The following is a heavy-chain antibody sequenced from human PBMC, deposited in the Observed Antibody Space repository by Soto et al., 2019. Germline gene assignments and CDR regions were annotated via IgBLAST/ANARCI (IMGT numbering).Heavy chain of an antibody. CDR1: GFTFSSSW. Sequence: PGGSLRLSCAASGFTFSSSWMTWVRQAPGKGLAWVANIKEDGSEKYYVDSVEGRFTISRDNTNESLYLQMNSLRAEDTAVYYCARDTAPVGYRGLDVWGQGTTVTVSS. CDR2: IKEDGSEK. V-gene: IGHV3-7*01. D-gene: IGHD5-12*01. J-gene: IGHJ6*02. CDR3: ARDTAPVGYRGLDV.